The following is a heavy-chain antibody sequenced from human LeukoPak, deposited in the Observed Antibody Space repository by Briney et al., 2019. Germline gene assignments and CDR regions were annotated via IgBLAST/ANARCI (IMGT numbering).Heavy chain of an antibody. J-gene: IGHJ3*02. Sequence: SETLSLTCTVSGGSISSYYWSWIRQPPGKGLEWIGYIYYSGSTNYNPSLKSRVTISVDTSKNQFSLKLSSVTAADTAVYYCARGRGGLSAFDIWGQGTMVTVPS. CDR3: ARGRGGLSAFDI. V-gene: IGHV4-59*01. CDR2: IYYSGST. D-gene: IGHD2-15*01. CDR1: GGSISSYY.